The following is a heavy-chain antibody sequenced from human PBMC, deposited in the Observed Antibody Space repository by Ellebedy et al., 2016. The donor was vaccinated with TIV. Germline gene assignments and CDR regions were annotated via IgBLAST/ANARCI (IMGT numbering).Heavy chain of an antibody. D-gene: IGHD1-26*01. CDR1: GFSFSRYG. CDR3: VRGGIVGDTFNY. J-gene: IGHJ4*02. V-gene: IGHV3-48*02. Sequence: LSLTCAASGFSFSRYGMNWVRQAPGKGLEWILYISSSSSTIYYADSVKGRFTISRDNAKNSLYLQMNSLRDEDTAVYYCVRGGIVGDTFNYWGQGTLVAVSS. CDR2: ISSSSSTI.